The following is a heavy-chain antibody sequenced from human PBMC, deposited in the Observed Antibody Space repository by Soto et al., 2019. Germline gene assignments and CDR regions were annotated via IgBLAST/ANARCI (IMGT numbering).Heavy chain of an antibody. J-gene: IGHJ4*02. CDR1: GFSFSTYS. V-gene: IGHV3-23*01. D-gene: IGHD4-17*01. CDR3: ARWDGYGDV. CDR2: LSGGGSNT. Sequence: GGSLRLSCAASGFSFSTYSMAWVRQTPGKGLAWVSGLSGGGSNTFYADSVQGRFTISVDNAKNTVYLQMNSLRVEDTAVYYCARWDGYGDVWGQGTLVTVSS.